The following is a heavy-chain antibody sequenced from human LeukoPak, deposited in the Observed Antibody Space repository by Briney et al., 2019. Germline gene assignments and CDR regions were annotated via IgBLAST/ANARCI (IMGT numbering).Heavy chain of an antibody. V-gene: IGHV4-39*01. Sequence: SETLSLTCTVSAGSTSSSSYYWGWVRQPPGKRLEWIGSIYYSGSTYYNPSLKSRVTISVDTSKNQFSLKLSSVTAADTAVYYCARQSGYYRYYFDYWGQGTLVTVSS. CDR1: AGSTSSSSYY. D-gene: IGHD3-22*01. CDR2: IYYSGST. J-gene: IGHJ4*02. CDR3: ARQSGYYRYYFDY.